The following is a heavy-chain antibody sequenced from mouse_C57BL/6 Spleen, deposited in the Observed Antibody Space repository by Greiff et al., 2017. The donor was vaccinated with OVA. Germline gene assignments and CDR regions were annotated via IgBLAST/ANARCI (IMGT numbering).Heavy chain of an antibody. CDR2: IYPRSGNT. D-gene: IGHD1-1*01. CDR1: GYTFTSYG. CDR3: ARGGLLRYRAWFAY. J-gene: IGHJ3*01. V-gene: IGHV1-81*01. Sequence: VKLVESGAELARPGASVKLSCKASGYTFTSYGISWVKQRTGQGLEWIGEIYPRSGNTYYNEKFKGKATLTADKSSSTAYMELRSLTSEDSAVYFCARGGLLRYRAWFAYWGQGTLVTVSA.